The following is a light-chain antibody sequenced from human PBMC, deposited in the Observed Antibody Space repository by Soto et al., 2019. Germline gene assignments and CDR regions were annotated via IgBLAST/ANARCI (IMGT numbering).Light chain of an antibody. Sequence: QSVLTQPASVSGSPGQSITISCTGTSSDVGGYNYVSWYQQHPGKSPKLMIYDVSNRPSGVSNRFSGSKSGNTASLTISGLQAEDEADYYRNSYTSSSTYVFRTGTKLTVL. CDR2: DVS. J-gene: IGLJ1*01. CDR3: NSYTSSSTYV. CDR1: SSDVGGYNY. V-gene: IGLV2-14*01.